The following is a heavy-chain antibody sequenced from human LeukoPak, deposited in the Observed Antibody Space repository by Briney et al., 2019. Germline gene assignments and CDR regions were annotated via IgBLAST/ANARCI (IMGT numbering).Heavy chain of an antibody. J-gene: IGHJ4*02. Sequence: GGSLRLSCVGSGFTFSSYSMSWVRQAPGKGLEWVSFIRFDGSNTYHADSVKGRFTISRDNSKNTLYLQMNSLTSADTAVYYCAKVKTDILIPDSWGQGTLVTVSS. CDR2: IRFDGSNT. D-gene: IGHD2-21*02. V-gene: IGHV3-30*02. CDR1: GFTFSSYS. CDR3: AKVKTDILIPDS.